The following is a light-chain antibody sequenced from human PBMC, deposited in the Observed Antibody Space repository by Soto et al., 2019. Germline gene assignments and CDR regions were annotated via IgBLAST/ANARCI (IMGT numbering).Light chain of an antibody. Sequence: QSVLTQPASVSGSPGQSITISCTVTSSDVGGYNYVSWYQQHPGKAPKLMIYEVTNRPSGVSNRFSGSKSGNTASLTISGLQAEDEADYYCSSYTSRSTLVFGTGTKVTLL. J-gene: IGLJ1*01. CDR3: SSYTSRSTLV. V-gene: IGLV2-14*01. CDR1: SSDVGGYNY. CDR2: EVT.